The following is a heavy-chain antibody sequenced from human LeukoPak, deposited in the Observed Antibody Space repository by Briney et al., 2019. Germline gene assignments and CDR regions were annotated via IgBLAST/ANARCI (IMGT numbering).Heavy chain of an antibody. CDR3: AKDLGRNYYDSSGYFRYFDY. J-gene: IGHJ4*02. Sequence: PGGSLRLSCAASGFTFSSYAMSWVRQAPGKGPEWVSAISGSGGSTYYADSVKGRFTISRDNSKNTLYLQMNSLRAEDTAVYYCAKDLGRNYYDSSGYFRYFDYWGQGTLVTVSS. V-gene: IGHV3-23*01. D-gene: IGHD3-22*01. CDR2: ISGSGGST. CDR1: GFTFSSYA.